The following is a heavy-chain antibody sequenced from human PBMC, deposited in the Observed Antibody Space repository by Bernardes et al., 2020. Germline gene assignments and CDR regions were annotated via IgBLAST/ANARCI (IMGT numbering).Heavy chain of an antibody. CDR1: GGSFSGYY. J-gene: IGHJ6*04. V-gene: IGHV4-34*01. D-gene: IGHD3-3*01. CDR2: INHSGST. Sequence: SESLSLTCAVYGGSFSGYYWSWIRQPPGKGLEWIGEINHSGSTNYNPSLKSRVTISVDTSKNQFSLKLSSVTAADTAVYYCASLPRITIFGVVNKPTDYYYGMDVWGKGTTVTVSS. CDR3: ASLPRITIFGVVNKPTDYYYGMDV.